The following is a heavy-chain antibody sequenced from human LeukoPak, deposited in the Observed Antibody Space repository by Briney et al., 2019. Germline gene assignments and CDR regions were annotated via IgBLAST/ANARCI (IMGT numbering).Heavy chain of an antibody. D-gene: IGHD2-15*01. V-gene: IGHV3-33*01. Sequence: GGSLRLSCAASGFTFSSYGMHWVRQAPGKGLEWVAVIWYDGSNKYYADSVKGRFTISRDNSNNTLYLQMNSLRAEDTAVYYCARDWGLLPFDPWGQGTLVTVSS. J-gene: IGHJ5*02. CDR2: IWYDGSNK. CDR3: ARDWGLLPFDP. CDR1: GFTFSSYG.